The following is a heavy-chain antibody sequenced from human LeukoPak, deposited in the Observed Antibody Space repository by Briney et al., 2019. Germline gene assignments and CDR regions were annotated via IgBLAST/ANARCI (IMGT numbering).Heavy chain of an antibody. Sequence: GGSLRLSCAASGFTFSIHAMSWVRQALGKGLEWVSGINWNGGSTGYADSVKGRFTISRDNAKNSLYLQMNSLRAEDTALYYCARSPYSSGWYWGVNWFDPWGQGTLVTVSS. D-gene: IGHD6-19*01. V-gene: IGHV3-20*04. CDR2: INWNGGST. J-gene: IGHJ5*02. CDR1: GFTFSIHA. CDR3: ARSPYSSGWYWGVNWFDP.